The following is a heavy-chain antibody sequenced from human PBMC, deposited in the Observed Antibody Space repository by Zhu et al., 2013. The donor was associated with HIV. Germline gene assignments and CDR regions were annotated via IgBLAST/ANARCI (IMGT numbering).Heavy chain of an antibody. Sequence: KFQGRVTITRDTSASTAYMELSSLRSEDTAVYYCARDYYGSGSYYPNWFDPWGQGTLVTVSS. D-gene: IGHD3-10*01. V-gene: IGHV1-3*01. CDR3: ARDYYGSGSYYPNWFDP. J-gene: IGHJ5*02.